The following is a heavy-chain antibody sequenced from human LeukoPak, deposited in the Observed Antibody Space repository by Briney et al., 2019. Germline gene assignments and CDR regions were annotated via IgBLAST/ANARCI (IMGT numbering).Heavy chain of an antibody. V-gene: IGHV3-66*01. D-gene: IGHD2-15*01. CDR3: AREKCSGGSCHSDSFDS. CDR2: IYSGGST. J-gene: IGHJ4*02. Sequence: GGSLRLSCAASGFTVSSNYMSWVRQAPGKGLEWVSVIYSGGSTYYADSVKGRFTISRDNSKNTLYLQMNGLRAEDTAVYYCAREKCSGGSCHSDSFDSWGQGTLVTVSS. CDR1: GFTVSSNY.